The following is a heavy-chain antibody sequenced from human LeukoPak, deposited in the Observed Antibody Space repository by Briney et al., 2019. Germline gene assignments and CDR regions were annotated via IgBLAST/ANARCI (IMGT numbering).Heavy chain of an antibody. CDR2: INPNSGGT. Sequence: ASVNVSCKASGYTFTGYYMHWVRQAPGQGLEWMGWINPNSGGTNYAQKFQGRVTMTRDTSISTAYMELSRLRSDDTAVYYCARLSITIFGVPTYWGQGTLVTVSS. J-gene: IGHJ4*02. CDR1: GYTFTGYY. CDR3: ARLSITIFGVPTY. D-gene: IGHD3-3*01. V-gene: IGHV1-2*02.